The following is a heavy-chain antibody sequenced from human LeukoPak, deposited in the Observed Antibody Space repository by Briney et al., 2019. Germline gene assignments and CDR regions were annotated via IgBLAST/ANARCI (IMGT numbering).Heavy chain of an antibody. CDR1: GFTFSSYA. J-gene: IGHJ5*02. D-gene: IGHD3-10*01. CDR3: ARDASTLWFGELLPNWFDP. V-gene: IGHV3-30-3*01. CDR2: ISYDGSNK. Sequence: GGSLRLSCAASGFTFSSYAMHWVRQAPGKGLEWVAVISYDGSNKYYADSVKGRFTISRDNSKNTLYLQMNSLRAEDTAVYYCARDASTLWFGELLPNWFDPWGQGTLVTVSS.